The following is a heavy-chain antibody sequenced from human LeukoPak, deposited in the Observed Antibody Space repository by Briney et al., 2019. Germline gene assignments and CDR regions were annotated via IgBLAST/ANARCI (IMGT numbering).Heavy chain of an antibody. CDR2: ISYDGSNK. V-gene: IGHV3-30*14. D-gene: IGHD2-21*01. J-gene: IGHJ4*02. CDR1: GFTFSSYA. Sequence: GGSLRLSCAASGFTFSSYAMHWVRQAPGKGLERVAVISYDGSNKYYADSVKGRFTISRDNSKNTLYLQMNSLRAEDTAVYYCARGIVVPDYWGQGTLVTVSS. CDR3: ARGIVVPDY.